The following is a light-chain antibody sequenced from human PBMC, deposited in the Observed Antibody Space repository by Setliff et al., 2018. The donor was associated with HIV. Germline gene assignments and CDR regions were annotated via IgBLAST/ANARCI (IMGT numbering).Light chain of an antibody. CDR3: QAWDSSSAYV. V-gene: IGLV3-1*01. CDR1: KLGDKY. CDR2: QDD. Sequence: SYELTQPPSVSVSPGQTATITCSGDKLGDKYACWYQQKPGQSPVLVIYQDDKRPSGTPERFSGSNSGNTATLTISATQAMDEADYYCQAWDSSSAYVFGPGTKV. J-gene: IGLJ1*01.